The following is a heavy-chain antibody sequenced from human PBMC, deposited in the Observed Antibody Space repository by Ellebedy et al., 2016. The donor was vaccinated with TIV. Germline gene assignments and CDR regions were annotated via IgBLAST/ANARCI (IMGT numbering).Heavy chain of an antibody. V-gene: IGHV4-34*01. CDR3: ASGVVPAATRGRSYYMDV. D-gene: IGHD2-2*01. CDR2: INHSGST. Sequence: SETLSLXXTVSGGSISSYYWSWIRQPAGKGLEWIGEINHSGSTNYNPSLKSRVTISVDTSKNQFSLKLSSVTAADTAVYYCASGVVPAATRGRSYYMDVWGKGTTVTVSS. J-gene: IGHJ6*03. CDR1: GGSISSYY.